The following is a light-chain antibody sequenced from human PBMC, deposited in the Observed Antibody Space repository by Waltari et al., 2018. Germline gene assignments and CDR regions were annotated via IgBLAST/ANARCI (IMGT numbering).Light chain of an antibody. Sequence: IVMTQSPATLSLSPGESATLPCRASQSVRSTFAWFQQKPGQPPRLLIYGTSPRATGIPARFTGSGSGTEFSLTISSLQPEDFATYYCQQYDYWPWTFGQGTRVETK. CDR1: QSVRST. J-gene: IGKJ1*01. CDR2: GTS. V-gene: IGKV3D-15*01. CDR3: QQYDYWPWT.